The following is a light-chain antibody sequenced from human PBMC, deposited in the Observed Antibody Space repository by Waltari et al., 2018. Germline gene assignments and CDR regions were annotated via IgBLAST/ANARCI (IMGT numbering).Light chain of an antibody. Sequence: EIVLTQSPATLSLSPGERATLSCRASQRVSSNLAWYQQKPGQAPRLLIYDASNRATGIPARCSGSGSGTDFTLTISSLEPEDFALYYCQHRSNWPLTFGGGTKVEIK. CDR3: QHRSNWPLT. CDR1: QRVSSN. J-gene: IGKJ4*01. CDR2: DAS. V-gene: IGKV3-11*01.